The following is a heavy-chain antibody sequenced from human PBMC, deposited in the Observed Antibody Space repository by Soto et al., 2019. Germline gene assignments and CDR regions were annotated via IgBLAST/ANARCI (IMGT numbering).Heavy chain of an antibody. J-gene: IGHJ4*02. CDR3: ASHGRSSGWYGYFDY. CDR2: IYYSGST. V-gene: IGHV4-39*01. D-gene: IGHD6-19*01. CDR1: GGSISSSSYY. Sequence: QLQLQESGPGLVKPSETLSLTCTVSGGSISSSSYYWGWIRQPPRKGLEWIGSIYYSGSTYYNPSLKSRVTISVDTSKNQFSLKLSSVTAADTAVYYCASHGRSSGWYGYFDYWGQGTLVTVSS.